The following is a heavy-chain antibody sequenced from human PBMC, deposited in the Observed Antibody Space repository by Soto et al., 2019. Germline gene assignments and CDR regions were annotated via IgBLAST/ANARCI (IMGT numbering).Heavy chain of an antibody. CDR2: ISSSSSYI. Sequence: PGGSLRLSCAASGFTFSSYSMNWVRQAPGKGLEWVSSISSSSSYIYYADSVKGRFTISRDNAKNSLYLQMNSLRAEDTAVYYCVREVDYDFWSGYYTRAFDYWGQGTLVTVS. CDR3: VREVDYDFWSGYYTRAFDY. J-gene: IGHJ4*02. D-gene: IGHD3-3*01. V-gene: IGHV3-21*01. CDR1: GFTFSSYS.